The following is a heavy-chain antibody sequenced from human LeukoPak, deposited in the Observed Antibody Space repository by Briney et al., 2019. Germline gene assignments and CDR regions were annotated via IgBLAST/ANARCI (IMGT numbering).Heavy chain of an antibody. CDR2: VFRRTDGMQT. D-gene: IGHD3-16*01. V-gene: IGHV3-15*01. CDR1: GLTFSNTW. Sequence: GGSLRLSCAASGLTFSNTWMTGVRQAPGKGLSWVARVFRRTDGMQTEYAAPVKGRFTISRDDSSDAMYLQMNTLTAEDTAVYYCTAYIIGFGGDFWGQGTLVTVSS. CDR3: TAYIIGFGGDF. J-gene: IGHJ4*02.